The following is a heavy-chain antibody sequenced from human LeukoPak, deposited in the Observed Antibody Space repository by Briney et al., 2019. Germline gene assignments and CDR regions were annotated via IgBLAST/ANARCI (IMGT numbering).Heavy chain of an antibody. CDR1: GGSISSYY. CDR3: ARRSLLVYDSSGYSYYFDY. CDR2: IYTSGST. J-gene: IGHJ4*02. Sequence: PSETLSLTCTVSGGSISSYYWSWIRQPAGKGLEWIGRIYTSGSTNYNPSLKSRVTISVDTSKNQFSLKLSSVTAADTAVYYCARRSLLVYDSSGYSYYFDYWGQGTLVTVSS. D-gene: IGHD3-22*01. V-gene: IGHV4-4*07.